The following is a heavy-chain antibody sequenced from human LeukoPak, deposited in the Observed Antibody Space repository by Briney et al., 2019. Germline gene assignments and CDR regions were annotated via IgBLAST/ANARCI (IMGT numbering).Heavy chain of an antibody. J-gene: IGHJ4*02. CDR2: ITGSGSGI. V-gene: IGHV3-23*01. Sequence: GGSLRLSCAASGFTFSNYAMSWVRQAPGKGLEWVSAITGSGSGIYYADSMRSRFTISRNNSKNTLYLQINSLRAEDTAVYYCAKWGDYDVLTGYYASDYWGQGTLVTVSS. CDR3: AKWGDYDVLTGYYASDY. D-gene: IGHD3-9*01. CDR1: GFTFSNYA.